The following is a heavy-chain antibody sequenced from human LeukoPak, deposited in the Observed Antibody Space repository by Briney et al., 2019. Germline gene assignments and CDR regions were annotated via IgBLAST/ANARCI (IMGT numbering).Heavy chain of an antibody. D-gene: IGHD1-26*01. CDR1: GYTFTGYY. Sequence: ASVKVSCKASGYTFTGYYMHWVRQAPGQGLEWMGGINPNSGGTNYAQKFQGRVTMTRDTSISTAYMELSRLRSDDTAVYYCARDFTGGNYFNDYWGQGTLVTVSS. J-gene: IGHJ4*02. CDR3: ARDFTGGNYFNDY. V-gene: IGHV1-2*02. CDR2: INPNSGGT.